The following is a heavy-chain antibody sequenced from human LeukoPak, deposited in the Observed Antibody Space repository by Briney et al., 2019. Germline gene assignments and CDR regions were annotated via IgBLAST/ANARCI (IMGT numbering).Heavy chain of an antibody. Sequence: GSLRLSCAASGFTFSSYSMNWVRPAPGKGLEWVSSISSSSSYIYYADSVKGRFTISRDNAKNSLYLQMNSLRAEDTAVYYCARDSEWELPYDYWGQGTLVTVSS. CDR3: ARDSEWELPYDY. CDR2: ISSSSSYI. D-gene: IGHD1-26*01. V-gene: IGHV3-21*01. J-gene: IGHJ4*02. CDR1: GFTFSSYS.